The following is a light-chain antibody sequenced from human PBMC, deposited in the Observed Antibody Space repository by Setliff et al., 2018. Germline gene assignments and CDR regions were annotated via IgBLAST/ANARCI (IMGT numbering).Light chain of an antibody. CDR3: AAWDVSLNEVV. J-gene: IGLJ2*01. CDR1: SSNIGSKT. Sequence: QSALTQPPSASGTPGQRVTISCYGSSSNIGSKTVNWYQQLPGTAPKLLISQDSQRPSGVPDRFSGSKSGTSASLAISGLQSEDEADYYCAAWDVSLNEVVFGGGTKVTVL. V-gene: IGLV1-44*01. CDR2: QDS.